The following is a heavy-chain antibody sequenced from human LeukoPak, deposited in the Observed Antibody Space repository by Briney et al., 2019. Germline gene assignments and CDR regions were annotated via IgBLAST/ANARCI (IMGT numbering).Heavy chain of an antibody. CDR3: ARDQGCSSTSCPPSGSDY. Sequence: QSGGSLRLSCAASGFTFSSYAMHWVRQAPGKGLEYVSAISSNGGSTYYANSVKGRFTISRDNSKNTLYLQMGSLRAEDMAVYYCARDQGCSSTSCPPSGSDYWGQGTLVTVSS. CDR1: GFTFSSYA. D-gene: IGHD2-2*01. CDR2: ISSNGGST. V-gene: IGHV3-64*01. J-gene: IGHJ4*02.